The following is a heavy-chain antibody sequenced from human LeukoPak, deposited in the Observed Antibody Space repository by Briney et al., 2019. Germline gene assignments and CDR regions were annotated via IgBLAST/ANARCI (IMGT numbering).Heavy chain of an antibody. V-gene: IGHV3-7*03. CDR3: ARVGR. Sequence: GGSLRLSCAASGFMFSSNWMSWVRLAPGKGLEWVANIKEDGTETYYVDSVKGRFTISRDNAKNSLYLQMNSLRAEDTAVYYCARVGRWGQGTLVTVSS. J-gene: IGHJ4*02. CDR1: GFMFSSNW. CDR2: IKEDGTET.